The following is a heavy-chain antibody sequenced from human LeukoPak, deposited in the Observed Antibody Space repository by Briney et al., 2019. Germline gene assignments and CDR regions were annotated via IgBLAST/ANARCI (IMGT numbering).Heavy chain of an antibody. CDR3: ARDCDYIGNYYYGMDV. J-gene: IGHJ6*02. CDR2: IKQDGSEK. V-gene: IGHV3-7*01. Sequence: SGGSLRLSCAASGFTFSSYWMSWVRQAPGEGLEWVANIKQDGSEKYYVDSVKGRFTISRDNAKNSLYLQMNSLRAEDTAVYYCARDCDYIGNYYYGMDVWGQGTTVTVSS. CDR1: GFTFSSYW. D-gene: IGHD4-11*01.